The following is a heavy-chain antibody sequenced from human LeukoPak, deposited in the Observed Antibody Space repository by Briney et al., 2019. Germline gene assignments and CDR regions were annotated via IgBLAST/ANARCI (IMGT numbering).Heavy chain of an antibody. Sequence: PGRSPLPSCPASGFTFGDYVMSWGRPAPGKGREWVGFIRSKPYGVTTEYAATVKVRFIISRDDSKTIAYLQMNSLKSEDTAVYYCTTGSATGTGSGYWGQGTLVTVSS. J-gene: IGHJ4*02. CDR2: IRSKPYGVTT. V-gene: IGHV3-49*04. CDR1: GFTFGDYV. D-gene: IGHD6-13*01. CDR3: TTGSATGTGSGY.